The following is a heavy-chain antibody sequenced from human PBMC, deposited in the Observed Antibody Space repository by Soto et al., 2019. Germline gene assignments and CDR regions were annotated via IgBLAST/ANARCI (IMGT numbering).Heavy chain of an antibody. CDR2: IYYSGST. CDR1: GGSISSYY. CDR3: ARGRITMVRGVITHWFDP. J-gene: IGHJ5*02. D-gene: IGHD3-10*01. V-gene: IGHV4-59*01. Sequence: PSETLSLTCTVSGGSISSYYWSWIRQPPGKGLEWIGYIYYSGSTNYNPSLKSRVTISVDTSKNQFSLKLSSVTAADTAVYYRARGRITMVRGVITHWFDPWGQGTLVTVSS.